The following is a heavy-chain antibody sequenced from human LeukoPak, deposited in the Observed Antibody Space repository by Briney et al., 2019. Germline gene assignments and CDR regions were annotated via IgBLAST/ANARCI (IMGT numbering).Heavy chain of an antibody. J-gene: IGHJ4*02. CDR1: GFTFSSYG. Sequence: GGSLRLSCAASGFTFSSYGMHWVHQAPGKGLEWVAFIRYDGSNKYYADSVKGRFTISRDNSKNTLYLQMNSLRAEDTAVYYCAKDGGGGGLRYFDCPDYWGQGTLVTVSS. D-gene: IGHD3-9*01. CDR2: IRYDGSNK. V-gene: IGHV3-30*02. CDR3: AKDGGGGGLRYFDCPDY.